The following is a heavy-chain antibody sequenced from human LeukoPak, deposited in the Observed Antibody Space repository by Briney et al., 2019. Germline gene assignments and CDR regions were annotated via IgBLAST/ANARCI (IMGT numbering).Heavy chain of an antibody. CDR3: ARDRRNGMDV. J-gene: IGHJ6*02. CDR1: GGSISSGDYY. V-gene: IGHV4-61*08. CDR2: IYYSGST. Sequence: PSETLSLTCTVSGGSISSGDYYWNWIRQPPGKGLEWIGYIYYSGSTNYNPSLKSRVTISVDTSKNQFSLKLSSVTAADTAVYYCARDRRNGMDVWGQGTTVTVSS.